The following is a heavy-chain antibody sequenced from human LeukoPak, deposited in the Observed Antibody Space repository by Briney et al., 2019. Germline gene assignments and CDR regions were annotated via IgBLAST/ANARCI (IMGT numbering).Heavy chain of an antibody. CDR1: GGSISSGGYY. D-gene: IGHD3-10*01. CDR2: IYYSGST. V-gene: IGHV4-31*03. Sequence: SQTLSLTCTVSGGSISSGGYYWSWIRQHPGKGLEWTGYIYYSGSTYYNPSLKSRVTISVDTSKNQFSLKLSSVTAADTAVYYCVRDLLGVRGLSWFDPWGQGTLVTVSS. J-gene: IGHJ5*02. CDR3: VRDLLGVRGLSWFDP.